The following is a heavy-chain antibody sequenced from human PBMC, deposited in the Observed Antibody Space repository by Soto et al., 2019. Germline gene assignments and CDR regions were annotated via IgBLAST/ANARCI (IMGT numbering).Heavy chain of an antibody. D-gene: IGHD1-26*01. Sequence: QLQLQESGPGLVKPSETLSLTCTVSGGSISSYYWGWIRRPPGKGLGWIGSMYYSGSTYYNPSLKTRDPISVDTDKIQFPLNLSSVTAPDTPVYNCASRWSYSFNYGGQGTLVTVSS. CDR1: GGSISSYY. CDR3: ASRWSYSFNY. V-gene: IGHV4-39*01. J-gene: IGHJ4*02. CDR2: MYYSGST.